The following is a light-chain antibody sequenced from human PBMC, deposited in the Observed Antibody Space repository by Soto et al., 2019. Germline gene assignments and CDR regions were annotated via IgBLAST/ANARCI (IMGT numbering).Light chain of an antibody. CDR2: DAS. Sequence: EIVMTQSPGTLSLSPGERATLSCRASQNVGSSYVAWYQQKSGQGPRLLIYDASTRATRIPDRFSGSGSGTDFTLTINRLEPEDFAMYYCQQYGSSPFTFGPGTKVDIK. CDR3: QQYGSSPFT. J-gene: IGKJ3*01. V-gene: IGKV3-20*01. CDR1: QNVGSSY.